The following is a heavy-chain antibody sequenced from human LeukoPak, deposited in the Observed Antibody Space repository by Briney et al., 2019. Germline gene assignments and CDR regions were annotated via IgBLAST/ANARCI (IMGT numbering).Heavy chain of an antibody. J-gene: IGHJ4*02. Sequence: PSETLSLTCAVYGGSFSGYYWSWIRQPPGKGLEWIGEINHSGSTNYNPSLKSRVTISVDTSKNQFSLKLSSVTAADTAVYYCARFSTVAGTDYWGQGTLVTVSS. CDR2: INHSGST. V-gene: IGHV4-34*01. D-gene: IGHD6-19*01. CDR1: GGSFSGYY. CDR3: ARFSTVAGTDY.